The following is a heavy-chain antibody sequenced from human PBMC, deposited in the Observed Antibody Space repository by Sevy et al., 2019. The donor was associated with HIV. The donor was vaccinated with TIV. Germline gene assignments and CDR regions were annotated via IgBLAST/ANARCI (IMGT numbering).Heavy chain of an antibody. CDR2: IKQDGRVK. D-gene: IGHD3-22*01. CDR1: GFTFSSYW. V-gene: IGHV3-7*03. CDR3: ARGTYYYDSGGYYHDAFDL. J-gene: IGHJ3*01. Sequence: GGSLRLSCVASSGFTFSSYWMSWVRQAPGKGLEWVANIKQDGRVKYYVDSVRGRFAISRDNAKNSLYLQMKSLRADDTALYYCARGTYYYDSGGYYHDAFDLWGQGTMVTVSS.